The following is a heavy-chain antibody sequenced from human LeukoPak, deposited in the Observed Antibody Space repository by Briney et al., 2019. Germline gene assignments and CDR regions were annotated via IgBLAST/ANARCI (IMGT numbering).Heavy chain of an antibody. D-gene: IGHD6-13*01. CDR3: ARGRMAAAGAGYFQH. J-gene: IGHJ1*01. CDR2: MNPNSGNT. CDR1: GYTFTSYD. V-gene: IGHV1-8*01. Sequence: ASVKVSCKASGYTFTSYDINWVRQAPGQGLEWMGWMNPNSGNTGYAQKFQGRVTMTRNTSISTAYMELSSLRSEDTAVYYCARGRMAAAGAGYFQHWGQGTLVTVSS.